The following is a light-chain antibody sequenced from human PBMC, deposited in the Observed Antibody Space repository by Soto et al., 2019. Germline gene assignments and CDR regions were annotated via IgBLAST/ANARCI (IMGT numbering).Light chain of an antibody. V-gene: IGLV2-11*01. Sequence: QSALTQPRSVSGSPGQSVTISCTGTSSDVGGYNYVSWYQQHPGKAPKLMIYDVTKRPSGVPDRFSGSKSGNTASLTISGLQAEDAADYYCCSYAVSYTFEVVFGGGTKLTVL. CDR3: CSYAVSYTFEVV. J-gene: IGLJ2*01. CDR1: SSDVGGYNY. CDR2: DVT.